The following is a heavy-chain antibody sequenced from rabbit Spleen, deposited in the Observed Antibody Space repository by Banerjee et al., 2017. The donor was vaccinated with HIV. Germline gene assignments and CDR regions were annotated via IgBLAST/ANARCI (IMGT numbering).Heavy chain of an antibody. D-gene: IGHD8-1*01. CDR2: ISAGSSGST. CDR3: ARDAGTSFSTYGMDL. V-gene: IGHV1S45*01. CDR1: GFSFSNKAV. J-gene: IGHJ6*01. Sequence: QEQLVESGGGLVKPEGSLKLSCTASGFSFSNKAVMCWVRQAPGKGLEWIACISAGSSGSTYYASWAKGRFTISRASATTVFLQMTSLTAADTATYFCARDAGTSFSTYGMDLWGPGTLVTVS.